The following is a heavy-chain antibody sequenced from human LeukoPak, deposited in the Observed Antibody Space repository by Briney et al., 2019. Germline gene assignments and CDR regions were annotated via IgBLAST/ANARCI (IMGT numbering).Heavy chain of an antibody. J-gene: IGHJ4*02. CDR3: AHVDSSGYYLLFDY. CDR2: IYWDDDK. D-gene: IGHD3-22*01. CDR1: GFSLSTSGVG. Sequence: VSGPTLVNPTQTLTLTCTFSGFSLSTSGVGVGWIRQPPGKALEWLALIYWDDDKRYSPSLKSRLTITKDTSKNQVVPTMTNMDPVDTATYYCAHVDSSGYYLLFDYWGQGTLVTVSS. V-gene: IGHV2-5*02.